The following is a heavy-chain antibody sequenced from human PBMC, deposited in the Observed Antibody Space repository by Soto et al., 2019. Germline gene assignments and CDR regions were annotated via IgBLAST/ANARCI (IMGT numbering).Heavy chain of an antibody. D-gene: IGHD1-26*01. CDR1: GDTVSNNSGA. CDR3: ARGIQWEGWFAP. CDR2: TYYRSKWYN. V-gene: IGHV6-1*01. J-gene: IGHJ5*02. Sequence: SQTLSLTCGISGDTVSNNSGAWHWIRQSPSRGLEWLGRTYYRSKWYNDYAVSMKGRLIITADTSKNQVSLQLNSVTSEDTAIYSCARGIQWEGWFAPWGQGTLVTASS.